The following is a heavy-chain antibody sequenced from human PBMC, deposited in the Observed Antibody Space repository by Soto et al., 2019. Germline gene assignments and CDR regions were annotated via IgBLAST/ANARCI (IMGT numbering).Heavy chain of an antibody. CDR2: INPSCGST. J-gene: IGHJ6*02. CDR1: GYTFTSYY. D-gene: IGHD6-25*01. CDR3: ARGGEIAALYLATSPSYGMDV. V-gene: IGHV1-46*01. Sequence: SVKVSCKASGYTFTSYYMHWVPQAPGQGLEWMGIINPSCGSTSYAQKFQGRVTMTRDTSTSKVYMELSSLRSEDTAVYYCARGGEIAALYLATSPSYGMDVWGQGTTVTVSS.